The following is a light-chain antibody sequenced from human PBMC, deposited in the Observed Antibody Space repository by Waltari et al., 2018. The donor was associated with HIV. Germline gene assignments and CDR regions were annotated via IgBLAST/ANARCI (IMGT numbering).Light chain of an antibody. J-gene: IGLJ2*01. CDR1: NLGDKY. CDR3: QAWDSSTVV. CDR2: QDS. V-gene: IGLV3-1*01. Sequence: SYEVTQPPSVSVSPGQTASITCSGDNLGDKYACWYPQRPGQSPVLVIYQDSKRPSAIPERFSGSNSGNTATLTISGTQAMDEADYYCQAWDSSTVVFGGGTKLTVL.